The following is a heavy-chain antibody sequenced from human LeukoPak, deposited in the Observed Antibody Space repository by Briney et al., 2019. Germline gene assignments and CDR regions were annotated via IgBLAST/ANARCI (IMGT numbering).Heavy chain of an antibody. D-gene: IGHD3-22*01. CDR3: AIEDSSGYSEVAFDI. V-gene: IGHV1-69*01. J-gene: IGHJ3*02. Sequence: SVKVSCKASGDTFSSYAISWVLQAPGQGLEWMGGIIPIFGTANYAQKFQGRVTITADESTSTAYMELSSLRSEDTAVYYCAIEDSSGYSEVAFDIWGQGTMVTVSS. CDR2: IIPIFGTA. CDR1: GDTFSSYA.